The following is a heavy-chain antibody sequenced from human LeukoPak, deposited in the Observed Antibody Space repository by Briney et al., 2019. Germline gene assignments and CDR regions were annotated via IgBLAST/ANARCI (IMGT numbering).Heavy chain of an antibody. CDR3: ARVSGYSYGYNYFDY. D-gene: IGHD5-18*01. CDR1: GGSISSSSYY. Sequence: SETLSLTCTVSGGSISSSSYYWSWIRQPPGKGLEWIGYIYYSGSTNYNPSLKSRVTISVDTSKNQFSLKLSSVTAADTAVYYCARVSGYSYGYNYFDYWGQGTLVTVSS. V-gene: IGHV4-61*05. CDR2: IYYSGST. J-gene: IGHJ4*02.